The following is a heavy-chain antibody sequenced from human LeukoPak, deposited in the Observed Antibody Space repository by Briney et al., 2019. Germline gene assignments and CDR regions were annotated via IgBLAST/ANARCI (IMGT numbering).Heavy chain of an antibody. D-gene: IGHD3-10*01. J-gene: IGHJ6*02. CDR2: ISSSGSTI. CDR3: ARDGGSGSYYNFYYGMDV. CDR1: GFTFSDYY. Sequence: GGSLRLPCAASGFTFSDYYMSWIRQAPGKGLEWVSYISSSGSTIYYADSVKGRFTISRDNAKNSLYLQMNSLRAEDTAVYYCARDGGSGSYYNFYYGMDVWGQGTTVTVSS. V-gene: IGHV3-11*04.